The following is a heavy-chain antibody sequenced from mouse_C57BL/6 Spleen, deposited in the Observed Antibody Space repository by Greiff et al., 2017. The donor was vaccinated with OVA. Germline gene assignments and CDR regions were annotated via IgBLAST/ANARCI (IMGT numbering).Heavy chain of an antibody. V-gene: IGHV1-54*01. Sequence: VQLQQSGAELVRPGTSVKVSCKASGYAFTNYLIEWVKQRPGQGLEWIGVINPGSGGTNYNEKFKGKATLTADKSSSTAYMQLSSLTSEDSAVDFCARSDLALDYWGQGTTLTVSS. CDR3: ARSDLALDY. CDR1: GYAFTNYL. J-gene: IGHJ2*01. CDR2: INPGSGGT.